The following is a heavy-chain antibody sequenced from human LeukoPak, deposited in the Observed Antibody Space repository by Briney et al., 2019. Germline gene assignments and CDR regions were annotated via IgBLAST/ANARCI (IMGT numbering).Heavy chain of an antibody. CDR3: ATGSREAHIVGATTGLWY. Sequence: SQTLSLTCTVSGGSISSGSYYWSWIRQPAGKGLEWIGRIYTSGSTNYNPSLKSRVTISVDTSKNQFSLKLSSVTAADTAVYDCATGSREAHIVGATTGLWYWGQGTLVTVSS. J-gene: IGHJ4*02. CDR1: GGSISSGSYY. V-gene: IGHV4-61*02. CDR2: IYTSGST. D-gene: IGHD1-26*01.